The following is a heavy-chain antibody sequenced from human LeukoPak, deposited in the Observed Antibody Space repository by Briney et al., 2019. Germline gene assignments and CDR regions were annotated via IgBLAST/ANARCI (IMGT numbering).Heavy chain of an antibody. CDR1: GYTFIGYY. Sequence: ASVKVSCKTSGYTFIGYYIHWVRQAPGQGLEWMGRIYPNSGGTNYAQKFQGRVTMTSDTSISTAYMELSRLRSDDTAVYYCARNWDAFDIWGQGTMVTVSS. CDR3: ARNWDAFDI. V-gene: IGHV1-2*06. J-gene: IGHJ3*02. CDR2: IYPNSGGT.